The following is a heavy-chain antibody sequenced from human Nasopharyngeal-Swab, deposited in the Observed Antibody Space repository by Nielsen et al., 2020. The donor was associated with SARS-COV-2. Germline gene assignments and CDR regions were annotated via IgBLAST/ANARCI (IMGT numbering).Heavy chain of an antibody. CDR2: IYPGDSDT. J-gene: IGHJ3*02. V-gene: IGHV5-51*01. CDR1: GYSFLSHW. CDR3: ARTAIEGGYYRGDAFDI. D-gene: IGHD3-22*01. Sequence: GESLKISCKGSGYSFLSHWVGWVRQMPGKGLEWMGIIYPGDSDTRYSPSFQGQVTISADKSINTAYLQWSSLTASDTAVYYCARTAIEGGYYRGDAFDIWGQGTMVTVSS.